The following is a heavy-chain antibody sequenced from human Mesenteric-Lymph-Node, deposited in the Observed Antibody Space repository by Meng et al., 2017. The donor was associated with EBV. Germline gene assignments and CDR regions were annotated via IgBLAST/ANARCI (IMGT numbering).Heavy chain of an antibody. J-gene: IGHJ4*02. CDR2: ISPYNDNT. CDR3: AREGSGDGYNFDY. V-gene: IGHV1-18*01. CDR1: GYTFPNYG. D-gene: IGHD5-24*01. Sequence: QVRVVQSGAEVKKPGASVKVSCKPSGYTFPNYGISWVRQAPGQGLEWMGSISPYNDNTYDAEKFQGRVTMTTDTSTRTVYVELRSLRSDDTAVYYCAREGSGDGYNFDYWGQGTLVTVSS.